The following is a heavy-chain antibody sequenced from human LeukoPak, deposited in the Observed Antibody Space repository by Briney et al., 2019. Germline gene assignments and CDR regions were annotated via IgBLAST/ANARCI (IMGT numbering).Heavy chain of an antibody. J-gene: IGHJ4*02. CDR3: AKDPDCTSGVCYTFFDY. Sequence: GGSLRLSCAASGFTFNNFAVSWVRQAPGKGLEWVSAISGSGGSTYYADSVKGRFTISRDNSKNTLYLQMNILRAEDTAVYYCAKDPDCTSGVCYTFFDYWGQGTLVTVSS. CDR1: GFTFNNFA. CDR2: ISGSGGST. D-gene: IGHD2-8*01. V-gene: IGHV3-23*01.